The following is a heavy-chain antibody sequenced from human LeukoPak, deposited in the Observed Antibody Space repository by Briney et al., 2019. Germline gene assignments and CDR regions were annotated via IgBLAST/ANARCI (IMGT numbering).Heavy chain of an antibody. CDR1: GFTFSSYA. D-gene: IGHD6-19*01. CDR3: ARGGIAVASDY. CDR2: IYSGGST. V-gene: IGHV3-23*03. Sequence: SGGSLRLSCAASGFTFSSYAMSWVRQAPGKGLEGVAVIYSGGSTYYADSVKGRFTISRDNSKNTLYLQMNSLRADDTAVYHCARGGIAVASDYWGQGTLVTVSS. J-gene: IGHJ4*02.